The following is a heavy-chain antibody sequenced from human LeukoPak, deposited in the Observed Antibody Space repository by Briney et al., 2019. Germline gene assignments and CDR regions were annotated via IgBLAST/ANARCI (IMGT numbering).Heavy chain of an antibody. Sequence: PGGSLRLSCAASGFTVSSNYMSWVRQAPGKGLEWVSVIYSGGSTYYADSVKGRSTISRDNAKNSLYLRMNSLRAEDTAVYYCARDHQATIGGEAGIAAAEWFDPWGQGTLVTVSS. J-gene: IGHJ5*02. CDR2: IYSGGST. CDR3: ARDHQATIGGEAGIAAAEWFDP. D-gene: IGHD6-13*01. CDR1: GFTVSSNY. V-gene: IGHV3-53*01.